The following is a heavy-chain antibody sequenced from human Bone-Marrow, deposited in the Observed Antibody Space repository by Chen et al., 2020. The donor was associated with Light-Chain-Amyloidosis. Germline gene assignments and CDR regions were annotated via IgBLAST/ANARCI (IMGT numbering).Heavy chain of an antibody. J-gene: IGHJ4*02. V-gene: IGHV3-23*04. D-gene: IGHD6-19*01. Sequence: EVQLAESGGGLVQPGGPLRLSCAASGFTFSSYAMSWVRQAPGKGLEWVSAISGSGGSTYYADSVKGRFTISRDNSKNTLYLQMNSLRAEDTAVYYCAKDIRYSSGWYYFDYWGQGTLVTVSS. CDR1: GFTFSSYA. CDR2: ISGSGGST. CDR3: AKDIRYSSGWYYFDY.